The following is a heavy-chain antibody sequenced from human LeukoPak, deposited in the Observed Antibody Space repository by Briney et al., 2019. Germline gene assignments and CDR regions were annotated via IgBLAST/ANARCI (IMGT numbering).Heavy chain of an antibody. CDR2: IWYDGSNK. V-gene: IGHV3-33*01. J-gene: IGHJ6*02. D-gene: IGHD6-13*01. CDR3: ARDHPVAAVYYYGMDV. Sequence: GGSLRLSCAASGFTFSSYGMHWVRQAPGKGLEWVAVIWYDGSNKYYADSVKGRFTISRDNSKNTLYLQMNSLRAEDTAVYYCARDHPVAAVYYYGMDVWGQGTTVTVSS. CDR1: GFTFSSYG.